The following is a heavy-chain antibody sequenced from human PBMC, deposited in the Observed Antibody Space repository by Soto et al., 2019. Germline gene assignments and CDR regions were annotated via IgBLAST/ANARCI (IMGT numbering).Heavy chain of an antibody. V-gene: IGHV6-1*01. J-gene: IGHJ6*03. D-gene: IGHD3-16*01. CDR3: ARNPWGGEYMDV. CDR2: TYYRSKWYN. Sequence: SQTLSLICAISGDSVSTNSAVWNWIRQSPSRGLEWLGRTYYRSKWYNSYAISVKSRITINPDTSKNQFSLQMNSVTPEDTAVYYCARNPWGGEYMDVWGKGTTVTVSS. CDR1: GDSVSTNSAV.